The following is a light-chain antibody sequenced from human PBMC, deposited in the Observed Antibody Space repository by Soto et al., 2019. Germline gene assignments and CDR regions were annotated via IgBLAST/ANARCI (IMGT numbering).Light chain of an antibody. Sequence: EIVLTQSPGTLSMSPGERATLSCMASQSISSNYLAWYQQKPGQAPRLLIYGASSRGTGIPDRFSGSGSGKDFTLTISRLEAEDFAVYYCQQYVSSPRTFGQGTKVEFK. V-gene: IGKV3-20*01. CDR3: QQYVSSPRT. CDR2: GAS. CDR1: QSISSNY. J-gene: IGKJ1*01.